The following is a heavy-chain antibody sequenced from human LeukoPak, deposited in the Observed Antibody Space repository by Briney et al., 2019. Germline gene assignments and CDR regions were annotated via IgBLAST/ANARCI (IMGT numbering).Heavy chain of an antibody. D-gene: IGHD2-2*01. CDR2: IYPGDSDT. CDR3: ARRGWKGGSCYGY. CDR1: GYSFSNDW. J-gene: IGHJ4*02. V-gene: IGHV5-51*01. Sequence: GESLKISCKGSGYSFSNDWIGWVRQMPGKGLEWMGIIYPGDSDTRYSPSFQGQVTISADKSISTAYLQWSSLGASDTAVYYCARRGWKGGSCYGYWGQGTLVTVSS.